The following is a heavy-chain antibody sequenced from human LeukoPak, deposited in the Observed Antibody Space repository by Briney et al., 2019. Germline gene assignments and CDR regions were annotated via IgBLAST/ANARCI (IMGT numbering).Heavy chain of an antibody. CDR1: GGSISSGGYY. Sequence: PSQTLSLTCTVSGGSISSGGYYWSWIRQPPGKGLEWIGYIYHSGSTYYNPSLKSRVTISVDRSKNQFSLKLSSVTAADTAVYYCARDGDYYDSSGYRPWGQGTLVTVSS. J-gene: IGHJ5*02. V-gene: IGHV4-30-2*01. CDR3: ARDGDYYDSSGYRP. CDR2: IYHSGST. D-gene: IGHD3-22*01.